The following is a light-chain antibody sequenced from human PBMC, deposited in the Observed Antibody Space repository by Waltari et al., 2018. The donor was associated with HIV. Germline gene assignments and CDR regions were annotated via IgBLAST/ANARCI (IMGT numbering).Light chain of an antibody. Sequence: QSVLTQPPSVSAAPGQKVTIPCSGSSSNIGNNSVSWYQQLPGTAPKLLIYDNNKRPSGIPDRFSGSKSGTSATLGITGLQTGDEADYYCGTWDSSLSAVVFGGGTKLTVL. CDR1: SSNIGNNS. CDR2: DNN. CDR3: GTWDSSLSAVV. V-gene: IGLV1-51*01. J-gene: IGLJ2*01.